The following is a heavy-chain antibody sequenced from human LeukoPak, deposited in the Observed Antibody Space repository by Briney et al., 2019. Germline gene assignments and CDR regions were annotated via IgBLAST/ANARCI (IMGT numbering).Heavy chain of an antibody. CDR2: ISSSSSYI. CDR3: ARETYYYGSGSYPFDP. CDR1: GFTFSSYS. Sequence: GGSLRLSCAASGFTFSSYSMNWVRQAPGKGLEWVSSISSSSSYIYYADSVKGRFTISRDNAKNSLYLQMNSLRAEDTAVYYCARETYYYGSGSYPFDPWGQGTLVTVSS. V-gene: IGHV3-21*04. J-gene: IGHJ5*02. D-gene: IGHD3-10*01.